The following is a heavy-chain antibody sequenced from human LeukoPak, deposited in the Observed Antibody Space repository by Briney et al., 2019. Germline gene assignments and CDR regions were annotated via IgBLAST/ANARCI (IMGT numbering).Heavy chain of an antibody. CDR2: ISPNSGGT. CDR3: ASMPQGHYYYMDV. J-gene: IGHJ6*03. V-gene: IGHV1-2*02. Sequence: ASVKVSCKASAYTFNDYYIHWVRQAPAQGLEWMGWISPNSGGTRYAQKFQGRVTMTRDTSISTAYMELSRLRSDDTAVYYCASMPQGHYYYMDVWGKGTTVTVSS. CDR1: AYTFNDYY. D-gene: IGHD2-2*01.